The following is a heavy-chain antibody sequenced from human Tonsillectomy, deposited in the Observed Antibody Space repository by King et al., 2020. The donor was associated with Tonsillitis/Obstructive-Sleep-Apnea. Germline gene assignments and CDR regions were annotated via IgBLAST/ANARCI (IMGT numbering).Heavy chain of an antibody. Sequence: VQLVQSGPEVKKPGASGKVSCKTSGYTFTNYGISWVRQAPGQGLEWMGWIDTYSGSTNYPQKFLGRVTMTTDTSTNTVYMELRSLRSDDTAVYYCARDGSNTPGEYYFAYWGQGTLVTVSS. CDR3: ARDGSNTPGEYYFAY. CDR1: GYTFTNYG. D-gene: IGHD3-10*01. CDR2: IDTYSGST. V-gene: IGHV1-18*01. J-gene: IGHJ4*02.